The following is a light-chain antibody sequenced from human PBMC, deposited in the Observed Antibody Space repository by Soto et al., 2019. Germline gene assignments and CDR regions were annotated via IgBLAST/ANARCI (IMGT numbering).Light chain of an antibody. V-gene: IGLV2-8*01. CDR2: EVS. J-gene: IGLJ2*01. CDR1: SSDVGGYNY. CDR3: SSYAGSNNWL. Sequence: QSALTQPPSASGSPGQSVTISCTGTSSDVGGYNYVSWYQQHPGKAPKLMIYEVSKRPSGVPDRFSGSKSGNTASLTVSGLQAEDRADYYCSSYAGSNNWLFGGGTKLTVL.